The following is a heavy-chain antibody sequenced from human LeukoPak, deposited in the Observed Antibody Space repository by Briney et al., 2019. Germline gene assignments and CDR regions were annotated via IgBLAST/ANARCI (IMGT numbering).Heavy chain of an antibody. J-gene: IGHJ4*02. CDR3: ARKNGLDY. V-gene: IGHV3-30*02. Sequence: GGSLRLSCAASAFTFRNYGMHWVRQAPGKGLEWVAFIRYDGGNKNYADSVKGRFTISRDNPKNSLYLQMNSLRAEDTAVYYCARKNGLDYWGQGTLVTVSS. CDR1: AFTFRNYG. CDR2: IRYDGGNK.